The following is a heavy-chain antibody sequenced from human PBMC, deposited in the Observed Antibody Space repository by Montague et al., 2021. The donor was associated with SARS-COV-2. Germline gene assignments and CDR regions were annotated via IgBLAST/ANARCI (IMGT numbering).Heavy chain of an antibody. Sequence: SLRLSCAVSGYTLYGNWMSWVRQAPGKGLEWVANIKLDGSEKYYVGSVKGRFTISGDNANNSLFLQMDNLRADDTAVYYCATGFGSDVWGQGTMVTVSS. CDR2: IKLDGSEK. CDR3: ATGFGSDV. V-gene: IGHV3-7*03. J-gene: IGHJ3*01. CDR1: GYTLYGNW. D-gene: IGHD1-1*01.